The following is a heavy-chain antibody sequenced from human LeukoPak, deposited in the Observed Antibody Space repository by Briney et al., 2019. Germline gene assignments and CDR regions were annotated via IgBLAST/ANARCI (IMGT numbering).Heavy chain of an antibody. Sequence: PGGSLRLSCATSGFTFSSYGMHWVRQAPGKGLEWVAFIRCDGSNKYYADSVKGRFTISRDNSKNTLYLQMNSLRAEDTAVYYCAKRRVSSWPDFDAFDIWGQGTMVTVSS. CDR1: GFTFSSYG. CDR2: IRCDGSNK. CDR3: AKRRVSSWPDFDAFDI. J-gene: IGHJ3*02. D-gene: IGHD6-13*01. V-gene: IGHV3-30*02.